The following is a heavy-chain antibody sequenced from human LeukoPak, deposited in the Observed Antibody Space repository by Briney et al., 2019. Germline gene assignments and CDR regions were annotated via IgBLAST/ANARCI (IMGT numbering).Heavy chain of an antibody. V-gene: IGHV4-39*07. Sequence: SETLSLTCTVSGGSISSSSYYWGWIRQPPGKGLEWIGSIYYSGSTYYNPSFKSRVTISVDTSKNQFSLKLSSVTAADTAVYYCARCPLQWLGFDYWGQGTLVTVSS. CDR2: IYYSGST. CDR1: GGSISSSSYY. D-gene: IGHD6-19*01. J-gene: IGHJ4*02. CDR3: ARCPLQWLGFDY.